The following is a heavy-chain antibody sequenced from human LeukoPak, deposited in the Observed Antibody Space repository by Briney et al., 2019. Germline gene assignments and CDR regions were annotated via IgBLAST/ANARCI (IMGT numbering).Heavy chain of an antibody. J-gene: IGHJ5*02. Sequence: SETLSLTCAVYGGSFSGYYWSWIRQPPGQGLEWIGEINHSGSTNYNPSLKSRVTISVDTSKNQFSLQLSSVTAADTAVYYCARGRSNSNYYGSGRNYRKNWFDPWGQGTLVTVSS. CDR2: INHSGST. D-gene: IGHD3-10*01. CDR3: ARGRSNSNYYGSGRNYRKNWFDP. V-gene: IGHV4-34*01. CDR1: GGSFSGYY.